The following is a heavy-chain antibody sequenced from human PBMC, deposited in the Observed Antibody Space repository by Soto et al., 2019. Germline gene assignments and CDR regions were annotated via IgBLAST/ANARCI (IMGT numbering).Heavy chain of an antibody. Sequence: SETLSLTCTVSGGSINSGDYYWSWIRQPPGKGLEWIGYIYYSGSTYYNPSLKSRVTISVDTSKNQFSLKLSSVTAADTAVYYCARETPLRGGSNYGYDYWGQGTLVTVSS. D-gene: IGHD4-4*01. J-gene: IGHJ4*02. V-gene: IGHV4-30-4*01. CDR1: GGSINSGDYY. CDR3: ARETPLRGGSNYGYDY. CDR2: IYYSGST.